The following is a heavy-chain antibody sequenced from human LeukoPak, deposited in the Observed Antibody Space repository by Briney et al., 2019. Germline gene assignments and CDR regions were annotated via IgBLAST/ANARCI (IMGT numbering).Heavy chain of an antibody. D-gene: IGHD5-18*01. CDR2: IYHSGNT. CDR3: ARSVGYSYGHGWFDP. J-gene: IGHJ5*02. CDR1: GGSMSSDY. Sequence: PSETLSLTCTVSGGSMSSDYWSWIRQPPGKGLEWVGYIYHSGNTNYNTKHNPSLESRVTISVDTSKNQLSLKVSSVTAADMAIYYCARSVGYSYGHGWFDPWGQGTLVTVSS. V-gene: IGHV4-59*01.